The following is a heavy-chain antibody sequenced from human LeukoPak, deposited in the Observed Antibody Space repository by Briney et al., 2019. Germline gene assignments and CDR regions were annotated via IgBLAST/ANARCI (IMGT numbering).Heavy chain of an antibody. J-gene: IGHJ4*02. CDR2: IYPGDSDT. CDR1: GYSFTSYW. D-gene: IGHD2-15*01. Sequence: GESLKISCKGSGYSFTSYWIGWVRQIPGKGLEWMGIIYPGDSDTRYSPSFQGQVTISADKSISTAYLQWSSLKASDTAMYYCARRRCSGGSCYSYYFDYWGQGTLVTVSS. V-gene: IGHV5-51*01. CDR3: ARRRCSGGSCYSYYFDY.